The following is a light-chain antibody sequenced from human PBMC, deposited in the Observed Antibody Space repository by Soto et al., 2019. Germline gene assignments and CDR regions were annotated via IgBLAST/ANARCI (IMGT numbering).Light chain of an antibody. J-gene: IGKJ5*01. Sequence: EIVLTQSPATLSLSPGERATLSCRASQSVSSYLVWYQQKPGQAPRLLIYDAFNRATGIPARFSGSGSGTDFTLTISSLEPEDFAVYYCQQRSNWPPITFGQGTRLEIK. CDR2: DAF. CDR3: QQRSNWPPIT. V-gene: IGKV3-11*01. CDR1: QSVSSY.